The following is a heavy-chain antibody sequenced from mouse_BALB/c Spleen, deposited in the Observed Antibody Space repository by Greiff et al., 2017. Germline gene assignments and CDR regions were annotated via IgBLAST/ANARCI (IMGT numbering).Heavy chain of an antibody. J-gene: IGHJ4*01. CDR3: ASGYGNYVRAMDY. V-gene: IGHV1S81*02. CDR2: INPSNGRT. Sequence: VQLQQPGAELVKPGASVKLSCKASGYTFTSYWMHWVKQRPGQGLEWIGEINPSNGRTNYNEKFKSKATLTVDKSSSTAYMQLSSLTSEDSAVYYCASGYGNYVRAMDYWGQGTSVTVSS. CDR1: GYTFTSYW. D-gene: IGHD2-1*01.